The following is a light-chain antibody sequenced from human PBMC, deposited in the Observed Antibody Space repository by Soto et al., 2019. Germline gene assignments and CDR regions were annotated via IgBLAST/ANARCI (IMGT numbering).Light chain of an antibody. CDR3: QEYNSYSGT. Sequence: DIQMTQSPSIMSASVGDRVKIAYSANHDINRWLAWYQQKPGKAPKLLIYDASRLESGVPSRFGGSGSGTEFTLSISSLQPDDFAIYYCQEYNSYSGTFGPGTKVDIK. CDR2: DAS. J-gene: IGKJ1*01. V-gene: IGKV1-5*01. CDR1: HDINRW.